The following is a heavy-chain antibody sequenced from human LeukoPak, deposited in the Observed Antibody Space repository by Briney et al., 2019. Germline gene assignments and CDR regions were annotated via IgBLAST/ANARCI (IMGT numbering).Heavy chain of an antibody. CDR3: VRLGKEVTYRAYYFNY. V-gene: IGHV4-31*03. D-gene: IGHD7-27*01. CDR2: IYFRGTT. CDR1: GGSISSGGYS. J-gene: IGHJ4*02. Sequence: ASETLSLTCTVSGGSISSGGYSWSWLRQHPVKGLEWIGYIYFRGTTYYNPSLRSRLTISVDTSKNQFSLKLSSVTAADTAVYYCVRLGKEVTYRAYYFNYWGQGTLVTVSS.